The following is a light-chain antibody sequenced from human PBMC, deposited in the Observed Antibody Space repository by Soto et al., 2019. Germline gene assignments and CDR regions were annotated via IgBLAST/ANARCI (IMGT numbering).Light chain of an antibody. J-gene: IGKJ5*01. CDR3: QQSYSTPLN. Sequence: IQMTQSPSTLSASVGDIVTITCRASQTISSWLAWYQQKPGKAPKLLIYKASTLKSGVPSRFSGSGSGTEFTLTISSLQPEDFATYSCQQSYSTPLNFGGGTRLEI. CDR2: KAS. CDR1: QTISSW. V-gene: IGKV1-5*03.